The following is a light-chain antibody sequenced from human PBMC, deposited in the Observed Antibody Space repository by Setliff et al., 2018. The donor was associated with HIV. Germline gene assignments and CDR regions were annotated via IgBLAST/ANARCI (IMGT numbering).Light chain of an antibody. Sequence: QSVLTQPASVSGSPGQSITISCTGTGSDAATSKYVSWYQQHPGKAPKLIIYDIVTRPSGVSNRFSGSKSGGTASLTISGLQAEDEADYYCSIHRSRGYVFGSGTKVTVL. CDR2: DIV. J-gene: IGLJ1*01. CDR3: SIHRSRGYV. CDR1: GSDAATSKY. V-gene: IGLV2-14*03.